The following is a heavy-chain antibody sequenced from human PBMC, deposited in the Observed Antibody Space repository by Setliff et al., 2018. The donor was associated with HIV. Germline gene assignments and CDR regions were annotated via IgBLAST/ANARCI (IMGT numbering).Heavy chain of an antibody. CDR3: ARQGLVLVPASIDWRLPPSPIDY. J-gene: IGHJ4*02. V-gene: IGHV4-39*01. CDR2: IYYSGST. Sequence: PSETLSLTCTVSGGSISSNNYYWGWIRQPPGKGLEWIASIYYSGSTYYNPSLKSRITISVDTSKNQFSLRLSSVTAAATAVYYCARQGLVLVPASIDWRLPPSPIDYWGQGALVTVSS. D-gene: IGHD2-2*01. CDR1: GGSISSNNYY.